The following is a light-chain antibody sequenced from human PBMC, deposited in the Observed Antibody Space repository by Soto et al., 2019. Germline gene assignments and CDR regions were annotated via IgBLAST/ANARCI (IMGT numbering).Light chain of an antibody. J-gene: IGLJ2*01. CDR1: SSDVGGYNS. Sequence: QSALTQPASVSGSPGQSITISCTGTSSDVGGYNSVSWYQQHPGKAPKLMVYDVTNRPSGVSSRFSGSKSGNTASLTISGLQAEDEADYYCSSYTSSITVVFGGGTKVTVL. CDR2: DVT. CDR3: SSYTSSITVV. V-gene: IGLV2-14*03.